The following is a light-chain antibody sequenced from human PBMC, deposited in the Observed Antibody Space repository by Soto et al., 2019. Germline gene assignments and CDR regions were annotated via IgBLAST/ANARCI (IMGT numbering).Light chain of an antibody. CDR1: QSISGS. CDR2: DAS. CDR3: QQYNSYSPLT. Sequence: DIQMTQSPSTLSASVGDRVTITCRASQSISGSLAWYQQKPGKAPNLLIYDASSLESGVPSRISGSGSGTEFTLTISSLQPDDFATYYCQQYNSYSPLTFGGGTKVDIK. V-gene: IGKV1-5*01. J-gene: IGKJ4*01.